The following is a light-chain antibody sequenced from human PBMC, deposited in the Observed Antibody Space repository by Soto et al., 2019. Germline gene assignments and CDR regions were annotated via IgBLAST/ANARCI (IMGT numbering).Light chain of an antibody. Sequence: QSVLTQPASVSGSPGQSITISCTGTPSDVGGYDFVSWYQQHPGKAPKLLVYEVFNRPSGVSNRFSGSKSANTASLTISGLQAEDAADYYCTSYTTSSTVILFGGGTKLTVL. CDR1: PSDVGGYDF. CDR2: EVF. CDR3: TSYTTSSTVIL. J-gene: IGLJ2*01. V-gene: IGLV2-14*01.